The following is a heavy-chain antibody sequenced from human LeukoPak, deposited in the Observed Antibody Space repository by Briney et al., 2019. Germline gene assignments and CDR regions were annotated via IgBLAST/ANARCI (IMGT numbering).Heavy chain of an antibody. CDR1: GGSISSSSYY. CDR2: IYYSGST. Sequence: SETLSLTCTVSGGSISSSSYYWGWIRQPPGKGLEWIGSIYYSGSTYYNPSLKSRVTISVDTSENQFSLKLSSVTAADTAVYYCAGRGITIFGVVYSEFWFDPWGQGTLVTVSS. J-gene: IGHJ5*02. D-gene: IGHD3-3*01. CDR3: AGRGITIFGVVYSEFWFDP. V-gene: IGHV4-39*01.